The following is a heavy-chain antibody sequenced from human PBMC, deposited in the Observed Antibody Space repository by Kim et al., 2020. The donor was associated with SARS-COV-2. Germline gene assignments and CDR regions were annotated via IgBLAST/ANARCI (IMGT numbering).Heavy chain of an antibody. CDR3: AKVYVGDYGYYYGMDV. Sequence: GKGRFTTSRDNSRNTLYLQMNSLRAEDTAVYYCAKVYVGDYGYYYGMDVWGQGTTVTVSS. V-gene: IGHV3-23*01. J-gene: IGHJ6*02. D-gene: IGHD4-17*01.